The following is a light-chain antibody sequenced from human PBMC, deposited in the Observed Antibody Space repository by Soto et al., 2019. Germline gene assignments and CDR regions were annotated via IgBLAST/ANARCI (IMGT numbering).Light chain of an antibody. Sequence: IVLTQSPATLSLSPGNRATLSCRASQNISSYLIWYQQKPGQAPRLLIYDVSNRATGIPARFSGSGSGTDFTRPIRGLEPDAFAVYYCQQRSNWPRTFGQATKVEIK. CDR1: QNISSY. V-gene: IGKV3-11*01. J-gene: IGKJ1*01. CDR2: DVS. CDR3: QQRSNWPRT.